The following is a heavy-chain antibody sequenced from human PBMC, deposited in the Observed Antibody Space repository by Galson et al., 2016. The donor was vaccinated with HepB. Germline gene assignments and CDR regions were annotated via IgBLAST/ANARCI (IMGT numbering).Heavy chain of an antibody. V-gene: IGHV6-1*01. CDR1: GDSVSNNNAG. CDR3: ARSYLLGRGFGW. Sequence: CAISGDSVSNNNAGWYWIRQSPSRGLECLGRTFYRSNWQNDYAESVNSRISINADTAKNEFSLHLRYVTPEDTGVYYCARSYLLGRGFGWWGPGTPVTGSS. J-gene: IGHJ4*02. D-gene: IGHD3-10*01. CDR2: TFYRSNWQN.